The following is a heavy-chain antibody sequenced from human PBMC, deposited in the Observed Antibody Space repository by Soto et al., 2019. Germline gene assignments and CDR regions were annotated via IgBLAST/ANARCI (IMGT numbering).Heavy chain of an antibody. D-gene: IGHD2-15*01. CDR3: ARSGYGRSDFDH. J-gene: IGHJ4*01. CDR1: HGSLSSDPFY. CDR2: IYYRGNT. Sequence: TLSLACTVSHGSLSSDPFYWTWIRQHPGKGLEWIWYIYYRGNTYYRPSLKSRVSISIDTCQNQFSLRLNSVTAADTAVYYCARSGYGRSDFDHWGQGTLVTVSS. V-gene: IGHV4-31*03.